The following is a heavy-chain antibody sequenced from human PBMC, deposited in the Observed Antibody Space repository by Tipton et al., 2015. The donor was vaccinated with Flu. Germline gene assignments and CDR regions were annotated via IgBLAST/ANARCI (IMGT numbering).Heavy chain of an antibody. D-gene: IGHD3-16*01. J-gene: IGHJ4*02. V-gene: IGHV3-7*01. CDR3: ARDGANLAF. Sequence: SLRLSCTASGFIFSNYWMSWVRQAPGKGLEWVADIKQDESGKYYVDSVKGRFIISRDNAKNSLYLDMNSLRAGDTGVYYCARDGANLAFWGQGTLVTVS. CDR2: IKQDESGK. CDR1: GFIFSNYW.